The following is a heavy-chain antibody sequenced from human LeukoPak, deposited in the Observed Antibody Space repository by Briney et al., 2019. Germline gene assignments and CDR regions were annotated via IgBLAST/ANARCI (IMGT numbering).Heavy chain of an antibody. CDR2: INPNSGGT. J-gene: IGHJ4*02. V-gene: IGHV1-2*02. CDR3: ARRGPRTTAGGYYFDY. Sequence: ASVKVSCKASGYTFTSYYMHWVRQAPGQGLEWMGWINPNSGGTNYAQKFQGRVTMTRDTSISTAYMELSRLRSDDTAVYYCARRGPRTTAGGYYFDYWGQGTLVTVSS. CDR1: GYTFTSYY. D-gene: IGHD1-1*01.